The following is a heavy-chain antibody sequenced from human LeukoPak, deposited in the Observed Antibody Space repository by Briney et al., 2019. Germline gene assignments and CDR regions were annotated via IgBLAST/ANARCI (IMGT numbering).Heavy chain of an antibody. CDR1: GGSISSYY. D-gene: IGHD4-11*01. J-gene: IGHJ4*02. V-gene: IGHV4-59*01. CDR2: IYYSGRT. CDR3: ASTGDYSNYTPLGLDY. Sequence: ETLSLTCTVSGGSISSYYWSWIRQPPGKGLEWIGYIYYSGRTNYNPSLKSRVTISVDTSKNQFSLTLSSVTAADTAVYYCASTGDYSNYTPLGLDYWGQGTLVTVSS.